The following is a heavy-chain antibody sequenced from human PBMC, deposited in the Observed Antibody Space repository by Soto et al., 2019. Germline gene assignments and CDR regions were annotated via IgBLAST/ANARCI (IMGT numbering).Heavy chain of an antibody. J-gene: IGHJ4*02. CDR1: GGSISSYY. D-gene: IGHD4-17*01. CDR2: IYYSGST. Sequence: PSETLSLTCTVSGGSISSYYWSWIRQPPGKGLEWIGYIYYSGSTNYNPSLKGRVTISVDTAKNQFSLKLSSATAADPAVYYCARNYGGNVDYWGQGTLVTVSS. V-gene: IGHV4-59*08. CDR3: ARNYGGNVDY.